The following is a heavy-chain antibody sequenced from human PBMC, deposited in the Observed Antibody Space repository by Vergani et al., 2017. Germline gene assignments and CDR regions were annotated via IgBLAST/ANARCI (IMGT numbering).Heavy chain of an antibody. CDR1: GFTFSDFS. D-gene: IGHD2-8*01. CDR2: IGSSGPYI. CDR3: ASDCTSGGCPDNYGMDV. V-gene: IGHV3-21*06. Sequence: VQLVESGGGLVKPGGSLRLSCAASGFTFSDFSMSWVRQAPGKGLEWVAFIGSSGPYINYADSVKGRFIISRDNTNNSLFLQLRSLRAEDAAVYCCASDCTSGGCPDNYGMDVWGQGATVTVSS. J-gene: IGHJ6*02.